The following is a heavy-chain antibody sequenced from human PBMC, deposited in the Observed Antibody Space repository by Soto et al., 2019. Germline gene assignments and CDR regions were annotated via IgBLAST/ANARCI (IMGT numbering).Heavy chain of an antibody. D-gene: IGHD6-13*01. CDR1: EYTFTNYW. CDR2: IYPPDSTT. J-gene: IGHJ4*02. CDR3: ARLQAAAGDDDLTFDY. V-gene: IGHV5-51*01. Sequence: PGESLKISCKGSEYTFTNYWIDWVRQMPGKGLEWMGSIYPPDSTTKYSPSFQGHVTISADKSISTAYLQWSSLKASDTAMYYCARLQAAAGDDDLTFDYWGQGTLVTVSS.